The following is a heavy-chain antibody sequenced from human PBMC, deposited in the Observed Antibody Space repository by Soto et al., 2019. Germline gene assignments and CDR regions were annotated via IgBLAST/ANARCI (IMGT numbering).Heavy chain of an antibody. CDR2: IYPGDSDT. Sequence: GESLKISCKGSGYSFTSYWIGWVRQMPGKGLEWMGIIYPGDSDTRYSPSFQGQVTISADKSISTAYLQWSSLKASDTAMHYCATSTAVAGRNYYYYGMDVWGQGTTVTVSS. CDR1: GYSFTSYW. V-gene: IGHV5-51*01. CDR3: ATSTAVAGRNYYYYGMDV. J-gene: IGHJ6*02. D-gene: IGHD6-19*01.